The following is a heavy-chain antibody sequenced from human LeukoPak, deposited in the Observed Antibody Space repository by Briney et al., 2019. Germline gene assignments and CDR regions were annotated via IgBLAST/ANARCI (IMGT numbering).Heavy chain of an antibody. Sequence: GGSLRLSCAASGFTFSSYGMHWVRQAPGKGLEWVGVISYDGSNKYYADSVKGRFTISRDNSKNRLYLQMNSLRAADTSVYYCAKDKGWRCFDWPPSYYFDYWGQGTLVTVSS. D-gene: IGHD3-9*01. CDR3: AKDKGWRCFDWPPSYYFDY. CDR1: GFTFSSYG. J-gene: IGHJ4*02. CDR2: ISYDGSNK. V-gene: IGHV3-30*18.